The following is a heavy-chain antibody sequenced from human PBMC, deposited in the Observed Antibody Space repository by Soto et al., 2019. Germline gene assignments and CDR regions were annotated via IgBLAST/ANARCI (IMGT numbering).Heavy chain of an antibody. J-gene: IGHJ6*02. Sequence: GASVKVSCKASGYTFTSYAMHWVRQAPGQRLEWMGWINAGNGNTKYSQKFQGRVTITRDTSASTAYMELSSLRSEDTAVYYCARWAVAVAGTGASGMDVWSQGTTVTVSS. CDR2: INAGNGNT. V-gene: IGHV1-3*01. CDR1: GYTFTSYA. CDR3: ARWAVAVAGTGASGMDV. D-gene: IGHD6-19*01.